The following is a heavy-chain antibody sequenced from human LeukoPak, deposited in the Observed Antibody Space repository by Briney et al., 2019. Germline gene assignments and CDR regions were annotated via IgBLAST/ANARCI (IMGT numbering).Heavy chain of an antibody. D-gene: IGHD2-2*02. CDR2: INPNSGGT. Sequence: ASVKDSCKASGYTFTGYYMRWVRQARGQGREWMGLINPNSGGTNYAQKFRGRVTMTRDTSISTAYMELSRLRSDDTAVYYCARVGSIVVVPAAILEDYWGQGTLVTVSS. CDR1: GYTFTGYY. CDR3: ARVGSIVVVPAAILEDY. V-gene: IGHV1-2*02. J-gene: IGHJ4*02.